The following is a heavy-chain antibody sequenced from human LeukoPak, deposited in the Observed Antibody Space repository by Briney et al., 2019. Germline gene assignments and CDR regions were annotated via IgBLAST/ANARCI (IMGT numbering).Heavy chain of an antibody. CDR1: GFTFSSNA. CDR2: ISDSGDFT. Sequence: GGSLRLSCAGSGFTFSSNAMSWVRQAPGKGLEWVSSISDSGDFTYYADSVKGRFTISRDNSKKTLFVQMSSLRAEDTAVYYCAKVNRQFSSENAGPIDYWGQGTLVTVSS. D-gene: IGHD5-24*01. CDR3: AKVNRQFSSENAGPIDY. V-gene: IGHV3-23*01. J-gene: IGHJ4*02.